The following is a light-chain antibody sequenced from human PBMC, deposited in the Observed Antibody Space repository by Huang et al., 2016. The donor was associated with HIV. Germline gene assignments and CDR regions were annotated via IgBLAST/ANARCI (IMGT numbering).Light chain of an antibody. Sequence: DIQMTQSPSSLSVSVGDSVTITCRASQGISNSLAWYQQKPGKAPKLLLYSASRLESGVPPRFSGSGSGTDYTLTISSLQPEDFATYYCQQYYGTPPNTFGQGTKLEIK. V-gene: IGKV1-NL1*01. CDR2: SAS. CDR3: QQYYGTPPNT. CDR1: QGISNS. J-gene: IGKJ2*01.